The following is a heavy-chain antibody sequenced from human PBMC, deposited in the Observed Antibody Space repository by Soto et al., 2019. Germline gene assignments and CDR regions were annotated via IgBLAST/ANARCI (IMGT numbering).Heavy chain of an antibody. V-gene: IGHV4-61*01. CDR3: ARERRYCSSTSCYPSWFDP. CDR1: GGSVSSGSYY. CDR2: IYYSGSI. J-gene: IGHJ5*02. D-gene: IGHD2-2*01. Sequence: SETLSLTCTVSGGSVSSGSYYWSWIRQPPGKGLEWIGYIYYSGSINYNPSLKSRVTISVDTSKNQFSLKLSSVTAADTAVYYCARERRYCSSTSCYPSWFDPWGQGALVTVSS.